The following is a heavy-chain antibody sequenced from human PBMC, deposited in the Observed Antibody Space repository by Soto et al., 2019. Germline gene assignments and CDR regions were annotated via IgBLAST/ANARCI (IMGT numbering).Heavy chain of an antibody. Sequence: GGSLRLSCEASGFTFSNYWMSWVRQTPGKGLEWVANIKQDGRAAWYVDSVKGRFTISRDNARKSLYLQMNSLRLEDTAVYYCARGDDHDTSGPFSDAFDVWGPGTTVTVPS. CDR2: IKQDGRAA. CDR3: ARGDDHDTSGPFSDAFDV. J-gene: IGHJ3*01. V-gene: IGHV3-7*04. CDR1: GFTFSNYW. D-gene: IGHD3-22*01.